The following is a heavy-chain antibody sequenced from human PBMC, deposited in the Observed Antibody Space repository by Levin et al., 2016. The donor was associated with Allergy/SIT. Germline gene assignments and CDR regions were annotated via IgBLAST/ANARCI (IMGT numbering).Heavy chain of an antibody. V-gene: IGHV4-34*01. Sequence: SETLSLTCAVYGGSFSGYYWSWIRQPPGKGLEWIGEINHSGSTNYNPSLKSRVTISVDTSKNQFSLKLSSVTAADTAVYYCARGGYRYSSSWYGYWGQGTLVTVSS. CDR3: ARGGYRYSSSWYGY. CDR2: INHSGST. D-gene: IGHD6-13*01. CDR1: GGSFSGYY. J-gene: IGHJ4*02.